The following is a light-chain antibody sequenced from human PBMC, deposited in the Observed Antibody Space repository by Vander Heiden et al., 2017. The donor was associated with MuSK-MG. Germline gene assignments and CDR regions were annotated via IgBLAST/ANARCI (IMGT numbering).Light chain of an antibody. Sequence: DIVMTQSPDSLAVSLGERATINCKSSQSVLYSSNNKNYLAWYQQKPGQPPKLLIYWASTRESGVPDRFSGSGSGTDFTLTISSLQAEDVAVYYCQQDYSTPFTFGGGTKVEIK. J-gene: IGKJ4*01. CDR1: QSVLYSSNNKNY. CDR2: WAS. V-gene: IGKV4-1*01. CDR3: QQDYSTPFT.